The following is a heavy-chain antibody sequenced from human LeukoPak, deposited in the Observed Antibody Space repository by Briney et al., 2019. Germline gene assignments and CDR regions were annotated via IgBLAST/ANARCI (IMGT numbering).Heavy chain of an antibody. J-gene: IGHJ4*02. Sequence: SETLSLTCTVSGDSITSAGYYWTWVRQYPGEGLEWIGYIYNAGSTYYNPSLKSRVTTSLDTSKNQFSLRLSSVTAADTAVYYCARVVAATIYQFDHWGQGTLVTVSS. CDR3: ARVVAATIYQFDH. D-gene: IGHD2-15*01. CDR2: IYNAGST. V-gene: IGHV4-31*03. CDR1: GDSITSAGYY.